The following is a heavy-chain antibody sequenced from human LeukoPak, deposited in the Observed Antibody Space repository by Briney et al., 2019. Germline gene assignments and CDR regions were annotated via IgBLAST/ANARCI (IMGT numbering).Heavy chain of an antibody. Sequence: PSETLSLTCTVSGGSFSSSSYYWGWIRQPPGKGLEWIGSIYYSGSTYYNPSLKSRVTISVDTSKNQFSLKLSSVTAADTAVYYCGCSGSYEYFDYWGQGTLVTVSS. CDR2: IYYSGST. J-gene: IGHJ4*02. V-gene: IGHV4-39*07. CDR1: GGSFSSSSYY. CDR3: GCSGSYEYFDY. D-gene: IGHD3-10*02.